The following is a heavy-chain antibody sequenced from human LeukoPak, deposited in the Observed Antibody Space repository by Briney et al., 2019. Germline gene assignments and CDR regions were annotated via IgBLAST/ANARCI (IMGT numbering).Heavy chain of an antibody. CDR2: ISSNSKYI. Sequence: GGSLRLSCAASGSTFNVYSMNWVRQAPGKGLEWVSSISSNSKYIYDADSMRGRFTGARDNAKNSLFLQLNSLRAEDTAVYYCARDSSDFDYWGQGTLVTVSS. J-gene: IGHJ4*02. CDR1: GSTFNVYS. D-gene: IGHD3-22*01. V-gene: IGHV3-21*01. CDR3: ARDSSDFDY.